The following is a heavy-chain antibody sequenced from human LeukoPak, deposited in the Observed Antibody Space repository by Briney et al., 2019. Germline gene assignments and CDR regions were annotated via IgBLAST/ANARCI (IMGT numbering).Heavy chain of an antibody. CDR2: IYYSGST. V-gene: IGHV4-30-4*08. D-gene: IGHD6-13*01. J-gene: IGHJ3*02. CDR1: VGSIISGDYY. CDR3: ARDGFQVAAGLDAFDI. Sequence: SSQTLSLTCTVSVGSIISGDYYWSWIRQPPGKGLEWIGYIYYSGSTYYNPSLKSRVTISVDTSKNQFSLKLRSVTAADTAVYYCARDGFQVAAGLDAFDIWGQGQWSPSLQ.